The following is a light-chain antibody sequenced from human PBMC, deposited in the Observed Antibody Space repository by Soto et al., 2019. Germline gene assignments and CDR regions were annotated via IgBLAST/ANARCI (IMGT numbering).Light chain of an antibody. CDR2: EVN. CDR1: SSDVGDYKF. V-gene: IGLV2-8*01. Sequence: QSALTQPPSASGSPGQSVTISCTGTSSDVGDYKFVSWYQQHPGKAPKLLIYEVNRRPSGVPDRFSGSKSGNTASLTVSGLQAEDEADYYCSSYAGNNNVVFGGGTKLTVL. J-gene: IGLJ2*01. CDR3: SSYAGNNNVV.